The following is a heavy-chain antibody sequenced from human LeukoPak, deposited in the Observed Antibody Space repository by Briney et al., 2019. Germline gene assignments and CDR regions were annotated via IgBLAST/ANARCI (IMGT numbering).Heavy chain of an antibody. CDR2: IYYSGST. J-gene: IGHJ4*02. Sequence: SETLSLTCTVSGGSITTSSNYWGWIRQPPGKGLEWIGNIYYSGSTYYNPSLGSRVTISVDTSKNQFSLKLSSVTAADTAVYYCARSYCSSTTCRASGYFDYWGQGSLVTVSS. V-gene: IGHV4-39*01. D-gene: IGHD2-2*01. CDR1: GGSITTSSNY. CDR3: ARSYCSSTTCRASGYFDY.